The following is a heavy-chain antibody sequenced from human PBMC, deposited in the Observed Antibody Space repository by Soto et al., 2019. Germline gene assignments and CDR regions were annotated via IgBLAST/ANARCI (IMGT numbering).Heavy chain of an antibody. D-gene: IGHD1-1*01. CDR3: ARDVPMSTTIVLDTFDM. V-gene: IGHV3-11*01. CDR1: GFTFSDYY. CDR2: ISGGGGTK. Sequence: QLQLVESGGGLVKAGGSLRLSCAASGFTFSDYYMNWIRQPPGKGLEWVSVISGGGGTKSYAESVKGRFAISRDNAKNFLYLQMNSLRAEDTAVYYCARDVPMSTTIVLDTFDMWGQGTVVSVSS. J-gene: IGHJ3*02.